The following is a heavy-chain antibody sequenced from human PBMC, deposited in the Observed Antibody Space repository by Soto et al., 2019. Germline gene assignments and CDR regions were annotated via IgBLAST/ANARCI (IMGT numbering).Heavy chain of an antibody. V-gene: IGHV4-30-4*01. Sequence: PSETLSLTCTVSGGSISSGDYYWSWIRQPPGKGLEWIGYIYYSGSTYYNPSLKSRVTISVDTSKNQFSLKLSSVTAADTAVYYCARDVVEGYGYYYYYGMDVWGQGTTVTVSS. D-gene: IGHD5-18*01. CDR2: IYYSGST. CDR3: ARDVVEGYGYYYYYGMDV. J-gene: IGHJ6*02. CDR1: GGSISSGDYY.